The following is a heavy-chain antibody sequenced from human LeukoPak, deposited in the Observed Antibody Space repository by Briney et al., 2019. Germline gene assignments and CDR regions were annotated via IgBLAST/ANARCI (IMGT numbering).Heavy chain of an antibody. D-gene: IGHD6-19*01. Sequence: GGSLRLSCAASGFTFSSSSMSWVRQAPGKGLEWASVISGSGGSTDCADSVKGRFTISRDNSKNTLYLQMNSLRAEDTAVYYCAKGSGWYVWGQGTLVTVSS. CDR2: ISGSGGST. J-gene: IGHJ4*02. V-gene: IGHV3-23*01. CDR3: AKGSGWYV. CDR1: GFTFSSSS.